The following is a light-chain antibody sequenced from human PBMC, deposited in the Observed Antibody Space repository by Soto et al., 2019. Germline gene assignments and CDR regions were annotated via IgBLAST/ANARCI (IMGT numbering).Light chain of an antibody. CDR1: QSVDIN. J-gene: IGKJ1*01. CDR2: GAS. V-gene: IGKV3-15*01. CDR3: QQYKKWPRT. Sequence: EIVLTQSPATLSVSPGERVTLSCRASQSVDINLAWYQQKPGQAPRLVIYGASTRATAMPGTFSGSGSGTEFTLTISSLQSEDFGVYYCQQYKKWPRTFGQGTKVEIK.